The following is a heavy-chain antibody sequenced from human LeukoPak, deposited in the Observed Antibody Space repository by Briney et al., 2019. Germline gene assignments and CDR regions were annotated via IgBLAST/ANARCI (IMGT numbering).Heavy chain of an antibody. CDR2: ISGSGSST. CDR3: AKATYYYDSSGYYYVGYFDY. V-gene: IGHV3-23*01. D-gene: IGHD3-22*01. J-gene: IGHJ4*02. Sequence: PGGSLRLSCAASGFTFSSYAMSWVRQAPGKGLEWVSSISGSGSSTYYADSVKGRFTISRDNSKNTLYLQMNSLRAEDTAVYYCAKATYYYDSSGYYYVGYFDYWGQGTLVTVSS. CDR1: GFTFSSYA.